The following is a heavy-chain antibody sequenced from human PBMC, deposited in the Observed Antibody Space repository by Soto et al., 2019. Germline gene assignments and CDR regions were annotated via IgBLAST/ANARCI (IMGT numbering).Heavy chain of an antibody. CDR3: ARGRYGDY. J-gene: IGHJ4*02. CDR2: ISAHNGNT. D-gene: IGHD1-1*01. CDR1: GYAFTTYG. V-gene: IGHV1-18*01. Sequence: QVHLVQSGAEVKKPGASVKVSCKGSGYAFTTYGITWVRQAPAQGLEWMGWISAHNGNTNYAQKLQGRVTVTRDQSTSTAYMGLRSLRSDDTAVYYCARGRYGDYWGQGALVTVSS.